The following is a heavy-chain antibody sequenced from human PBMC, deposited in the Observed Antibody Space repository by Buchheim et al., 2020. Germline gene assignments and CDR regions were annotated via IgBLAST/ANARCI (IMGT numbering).Heavy chain of an antibody. CDR3: ATSFGGALGLAFGS. CDR1: GFTFSNAW. J-gene: IGHJ4*02. CDR2: IKSRANGGTI. V-gene: IGHV3-15*01. D-gene: IGHD3-16*01. Sequence: EVQMVESGGGLVKPGGSLRLSCAASGFTFSNAWMSWVRQAPGKGLEWVGRIKSRANGGTIDYAAPVKGRFIISRDDSKNTLYLQMNSLKFEDTAVYSCATSFGGALGLAFGSWGQGTL.